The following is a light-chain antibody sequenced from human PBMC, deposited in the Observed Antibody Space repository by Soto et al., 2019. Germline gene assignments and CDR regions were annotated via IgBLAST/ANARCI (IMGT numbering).Light chain of an antibody. CDR1: SSDVGGHNF. J-gene: IGLJ3*02. CDR2: EVS. V-gene: IGLV2-8*01. Sequence: QSALTQPPSASGSPGQSVTISCTGTSSDVGGHNFVSWYQHHPGKAPKLMIYEVSKRPSGVPDRFSASKSGNTASLTVSGLQAEDEADYYCCSYAGSYTWVFGGGTKLTVL. CDR3: CSYAGSYTWV.